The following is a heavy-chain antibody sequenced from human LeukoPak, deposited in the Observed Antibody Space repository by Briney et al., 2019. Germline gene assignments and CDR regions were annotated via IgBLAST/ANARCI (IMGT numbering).Heavy chain of an antibody. V-gene: IGHV4-34*01. CDR2: INHSGST. CDR1: GGSFSGYY. J-gene: IGHJ6*02. Sequence: PSETLSLTCAVYGGSFSGYYWSWIRQPSGKGLEWIGEINHSGSTNYNSSLKSRVTISVDTSKNQFSLKLSSVTAADTAVYYCARGRGLWGQGTTVTVSS. CDR3: ARGRGL.